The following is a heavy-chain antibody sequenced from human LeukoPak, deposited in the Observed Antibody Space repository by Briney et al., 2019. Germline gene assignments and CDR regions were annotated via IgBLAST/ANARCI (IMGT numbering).Heavy chain of an antibody. D-gene: IGHD3-9*01. CDR2: ISGSDGST. CDR3: ANNPGRY. Sequence: GGSLRLSCAASGLTFSNYAMSWVRQAPGKGLEWVSAISGSDGSTHYADSVKGRFTISRDNSKNTLYLQMNSLRAEDTAVYYCANNPGRYWGQGTLVTVSA. J-gene: IGHJ4*02. V-gene: IGHV3-23*01. CDR1: GLTFSNYA.